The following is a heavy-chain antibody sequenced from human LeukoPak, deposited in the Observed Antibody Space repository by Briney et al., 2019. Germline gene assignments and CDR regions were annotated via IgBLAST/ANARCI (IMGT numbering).Heavy chain of an antibody. J-gene: IGHJ4*02. Sequence: ASVKVSCKASGYTITVYYMHWVRQAPGQGLEWIGWINPNSGGTNYAQKFQGRVTMTTDPSITTAHMVLSRLRSDDTAVYYCATDAGQQLVLYTLDYWGQGTLVTVSS. CDR3: ATDAGQQLVLYTLDY. CDR1: GYTITVYY. V-gene: IGHV1-2*02. CDR2: INPNSGGT. D-gene: IGHD6-13*01.